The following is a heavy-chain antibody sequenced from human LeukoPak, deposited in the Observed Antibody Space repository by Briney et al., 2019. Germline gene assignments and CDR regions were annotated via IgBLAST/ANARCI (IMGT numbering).Heavy chain of an antibody. Sequence: GRSLRLSCAASGFTFSSYGMHWVRQAPGKGLEWVAVIWYDGSNKYYADSVKGRFTISRDNSKNTLYLQMNSLRAEDTAVYYCARDLRAVAGYYYYGMDVWGQGTTVTVSS. CDR1: GFTFSSYG. CDR3: ARDLRAVAGYYYYGMDV. J-gene: IGHJ6*02. V-gene: IGHV3-33*01. CDR2: IWYDGSNK. D-gene: IGHD6-19*01.